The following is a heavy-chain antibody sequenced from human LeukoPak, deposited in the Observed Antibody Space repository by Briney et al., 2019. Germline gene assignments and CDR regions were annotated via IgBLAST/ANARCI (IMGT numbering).Heavy chain of an antibody. D-gene: IGHD6-19*01. CDR1: GGSISSSNHY. J-gene: IGHJ5*02. CDR2: ISYSGST. CDR3: ARDRSSGWYWFDP. V-gene: IGHV4-39*07. Sequence: PSETLSLTCTVSGGSISSSNHYWGWFRQPPGKGLEWIASISYSGSTYYHPSLKSRVTISVDTSKNQFSLKLSSVTAAATAVYYCARDRSSGWYWFDPWGQGTLVTVSS.